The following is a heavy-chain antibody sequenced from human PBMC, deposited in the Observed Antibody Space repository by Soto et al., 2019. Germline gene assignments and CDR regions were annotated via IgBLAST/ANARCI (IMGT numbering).Heavy chain of an antibody. CDR1: GGSFSSYT. CDR2: IVPILGLA. D-gene: IGHD3-9*01. CDR3: ARDQDILTGYYTAGWFDP. V-gene: IGHV1-69*04. J-gene: IGHJ5*02. Sequence: GASVKVSCKASGGSFSSYTITWVRQAPGQGLEWMGRIVPILGLANYAQKFQGRVTITADKSTSTAYMELSSLRSEDTAVYYCARDQDILTGYYTAGWFDPWGQGTLVTVSS.